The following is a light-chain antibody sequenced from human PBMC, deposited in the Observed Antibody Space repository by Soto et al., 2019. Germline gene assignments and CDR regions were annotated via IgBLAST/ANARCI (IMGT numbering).Light chain of an antibody. J-gene: IGLJ1*01. CDR2: DVS. V-gene: IGLV2-14*01. Sequence: QSVLTRPASVSGSPGQSITISCTGTSSDVGGYNYVSWYQQHPGKAPKLMIYDVSNRPSGVSNRFSGSKSGNTASLTISGLQAEDEADYYCSSYTSSSIYVFGTGTKVTVL. CDR3: SSYTSSSIYV. CDR1: SSDVGGYNY.